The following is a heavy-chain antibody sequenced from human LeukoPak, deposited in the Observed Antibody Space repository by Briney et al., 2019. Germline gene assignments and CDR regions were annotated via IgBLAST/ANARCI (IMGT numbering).Heavy chain of an antibody. J-gene: IGHJ3*02. D-gene: IGHD1-1*01. CDR3: AARGGATGTTQGDAFDI. CDR2: ISAYNGNT. V-gene: IGHV1-18*04. CDR1: GYPFSSYG. Sequence: GASVKVSFKASGYPFSSYGISWVRPAPGQGLEWMGWISAYNGNTNYAQKLQGRVTMTTDTSTSTAYMELRSLRSDDTAVYYCAARGGATGTTQGDAFDIWGQGTMVTVSS.